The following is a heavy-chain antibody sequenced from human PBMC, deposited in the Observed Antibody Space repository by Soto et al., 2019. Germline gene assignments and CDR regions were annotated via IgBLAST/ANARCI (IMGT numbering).Heavy chain of an antibody. V-gene: IGHV4-34*01. J-gene: IGHJ3*01. Sequence: SETLSLTCAMYGGSFSGYYWSCIRQPPGKGLEWIAEINHSGTTYHNPSLKSRVTISVDTSKKQLSLRLSSVTAADTAVYYCVRGLGSSSTLDAFGVWGQGTMVT. D-gene: IGHD6-13*01. CDR3: VRGLGSSSTLDAFGV. CDR1: GGSFSGYY. CDR2: INHSGTT.